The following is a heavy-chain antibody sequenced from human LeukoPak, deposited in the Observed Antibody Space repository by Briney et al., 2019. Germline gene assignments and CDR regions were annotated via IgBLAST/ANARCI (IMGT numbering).Heavy chain of an antibody. D-gene: IGHD3-10*01. V-gene: IGHV1-46*01. J-gene: IGHJ6*02. CDR1: GYTFTSYY. CDR2: INPSSGYT. CDR3: ARDRVGDTYGYYYGMDV. Sequence: ASVKVSCKASGYTFTSYYMHCVRQAPGQGPEWMGIINPSSGYTTYAQKFQGRVTMTTDTSTSTVYMELSSLRSEDTAVYYCARDRVGDTYGYYYGMDVWGQGTTVTVSS.